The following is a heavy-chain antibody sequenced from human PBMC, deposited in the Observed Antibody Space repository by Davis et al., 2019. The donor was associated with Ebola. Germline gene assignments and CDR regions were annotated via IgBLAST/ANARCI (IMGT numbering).Heavy chain of an antibody. V-gene: IGHV4-59*10. CDR3: ARTTYYGMDV. D-gene: IGHD1-14*01. CDR1: GGSISSYY. J-gene: IGHJ6*02. Sequence: MPSETLSLTCAVYGGSISSYYWSWIRQPAGKGLEWIGRIYPSGSTNYNPSLKSRVTMSVDTSKNQFSLKLTSVTAADTAVYYCARTTYYGMDVWGQGTTVTVSS. CDR2: IYPSGST.